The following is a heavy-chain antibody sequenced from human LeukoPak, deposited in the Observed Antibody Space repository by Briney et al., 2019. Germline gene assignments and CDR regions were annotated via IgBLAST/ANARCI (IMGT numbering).Heavy chain of an antibody. V-gene: IGHV3-21*04. D-gene: IGHD2-15*01. J-gene: IGHJ4*02. CDR3: AKAPERYCSAGRCYSDY. CDR1: GFTFSSYS. CDR2: ISSNSSYI. Sequence: GGSLRLSCAASGFTFSSYSMNWVRQAPGKGLEWVSSISSNSSYIYYADSVKGRFTISRDNAKNSLYLQMNSLRAEDTAVYYCAKAPERYCSAGRCYSDYWGQGTLVTVSS.